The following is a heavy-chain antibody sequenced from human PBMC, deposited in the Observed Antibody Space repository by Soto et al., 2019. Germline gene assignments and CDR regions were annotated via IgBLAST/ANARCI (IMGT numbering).Heavy chain of an antibody. CDR2: ISSSSSYI. Sequence: GGSLRLSCAASGFTFSSYSMNWVRQAPGKGLEWVSSISSSSSYIYYADSVKGRFTISRDNAKNSLYLQMNSLRAEDTAVYYCARQNTAMVSYYYYGMDVWGQGTTVTVSS. D-gene: IGHD5-18*01. V-gene: IGHV3-21*01. J-gene: IGHJ6*02. CDR1: GFTFSSYS. CDR3: ARQNTAMVSYYYYGMDV.